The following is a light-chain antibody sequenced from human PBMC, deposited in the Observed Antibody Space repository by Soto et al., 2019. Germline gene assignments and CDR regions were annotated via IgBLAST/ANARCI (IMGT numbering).Light chain of an antibody. CDR2: DVS. Sequence: QSALTQPASVSGSPGQSSTISCTRTSSDVGGYNYVSWYQQHPGKAPKLMIYDVSNRPSGVSNRFSGSKSGNTASLTISGLQAEDEADYYCSSYTSSSTLVVFGGGTKVTVL. CDR1: SSDVGGYNY. J-gene: IGLJ2*01. CDR3: SSYTSSSTLVV. V-gene: IGLV2-14*01.